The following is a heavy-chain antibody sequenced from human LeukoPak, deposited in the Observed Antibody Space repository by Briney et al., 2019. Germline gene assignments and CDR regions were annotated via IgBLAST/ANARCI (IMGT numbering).Heavy chain of an antibody. CDR3: ARIIAAAGTWVDY. CDR2: SYPGFSDT. Sequence: VESLKISCKGSGYSFTSYWIVWVRQMPGKGLEWMGISYPGFSDTRYIPSFQGQVTNQANKYIRTHYLQWSSLKPSHTPNYYYARIIAAAGTWVDYWGQGTLVTVSS. CDR1: GYSFTSYW. J-gene: IGHJ4*02. V-gene: IGHV5-51*01. D-gene: IGHD6-13*01.